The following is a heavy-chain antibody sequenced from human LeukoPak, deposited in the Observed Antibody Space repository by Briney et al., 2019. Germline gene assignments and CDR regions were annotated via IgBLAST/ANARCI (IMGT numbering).Heavy chain of an antibody. CDR3: AKVRVRGSYYYYGMDV. Sequence: GGSLRLSCAASGFNFDDYAMHWVRQAPGKGLEWVSGISWYSGSIGYADSVKGRFTISRDNAKNSLYLQMNSLRAEDTALYYCAKVRVRGSYYYYGMDVWGQGTTVTVSS. CDR2: ISWYSGSI. J-gene: IGHJ6*02. D-gene: IGHD3-10*01. CDR1: GFNFDDYA. V-gene: IGHV3-9*01.